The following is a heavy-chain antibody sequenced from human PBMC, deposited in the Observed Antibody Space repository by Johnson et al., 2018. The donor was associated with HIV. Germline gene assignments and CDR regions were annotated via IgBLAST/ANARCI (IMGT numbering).Heavy chain of an antibody. CDR1: GFTFSSYA. CDR3: ARDRDYYDSLDAFDI. Sequence: QVQLVESGGGVVQPGRSLRLSCAASGFTFSSYAMHWVRQAPGKGLEWVAVISYDGSNKYYADSVKGRFTISRDNSENTMYLQMNSLRPEDTAVYYCARDRDYYDSLDAFDIWGQGTMVTVSS. J-gene: IGHJ3*02. D-gene: IGHD3-22*01. CDR2: ISYDGSNK. V-gene: IGHV3-30*04.